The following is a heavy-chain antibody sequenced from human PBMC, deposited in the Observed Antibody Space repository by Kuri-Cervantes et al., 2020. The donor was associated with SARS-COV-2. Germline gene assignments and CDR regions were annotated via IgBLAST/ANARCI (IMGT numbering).Heavy chain of an antibody. V-gene: IGHV4-61*09. D-gene: IGHD3-10*01. CDR2: IYTTGTT. Sequence: SETLSLTCTVSGDPMSSGNYYWSWIRQPAGKGLEWIGHIYTTGTTNYNPSLKSRVTISVDTSKNQFSLKLSSVTAADTAVYYCARDYGASGYNWFDPWGQGTLVTVSS. J-gene: IGHJ5*02. CDR3: ARDYGASGYNWFDP. CDR1: GDPMSSGNYY.